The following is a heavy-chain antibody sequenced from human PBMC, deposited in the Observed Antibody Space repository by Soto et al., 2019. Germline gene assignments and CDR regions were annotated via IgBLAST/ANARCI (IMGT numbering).Heavy chain of an antibody. Sequence: EVQLLESGGGLVQPGGSLRLSCAASGFSFSSYAMSWVRQAPGKGLEWVSAISGSGGSTYYADSVKGRFTISRDNSKNTLYLQMNSLRAEDTAVYYCAKFLSVHRYFDYWGQGTLVTVSS. CDR1: GFSFSSYA. CDR3: AKFLSVHRYFDY. J-gene: IGHJ4*02. D-gene: IGHD6-6*01. CDR2: ISGSGGST. V-gene: IGHV3-23*01.